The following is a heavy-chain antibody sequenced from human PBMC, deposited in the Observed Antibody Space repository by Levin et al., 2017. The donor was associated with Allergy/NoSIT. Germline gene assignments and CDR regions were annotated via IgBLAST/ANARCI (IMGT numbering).Heavy chain of an antibody. J-gene: IGHJ4*02. V-gene: IGHV3-23*01. D-gene: IGHD4-17*01. CDR2: ISGSGGST. CDR1: GFTFSSYA. Sequence: GESLKISCAASGFTFSSYAMSWVRQAPGKGLEWVSAISGSGGSTYYADSVKGRFTISRDNSKNTLYLQMNSLRAEDTAVYYCAANVYGDYAAEYYWGQGTLVTVSS. CDR3: AANVYGDYAAEYY.